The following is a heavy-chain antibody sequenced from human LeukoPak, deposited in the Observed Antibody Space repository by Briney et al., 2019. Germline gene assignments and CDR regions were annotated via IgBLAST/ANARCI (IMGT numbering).Heavy chain of an antibody. CDR3: ARDQSYDFWSGYSQIFHY. CDR2: ISAYNGNT. J-gene: IGHJ4*02. Sequence: ASVKVSCKASGYTFTSYGISWVRQAPGQGLEWMGWISAYNGNTNYAQKLQGRVTMTTDTSTSTAYMELRSLRSDDTAVYYCARDQSYDFWSGYSQIFHYWGQGTLVTVSS. V-gene: IGHV1-18*01. CDR1: GYTFTSYG. D-gene: IGHD3-3*01.